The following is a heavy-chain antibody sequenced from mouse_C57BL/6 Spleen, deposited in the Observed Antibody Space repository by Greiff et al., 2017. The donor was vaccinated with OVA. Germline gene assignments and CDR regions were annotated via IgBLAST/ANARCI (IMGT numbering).Heavy chain of an antibody. D-gene: IGHD1-1*01. V-gene: IGHV1-80*01. Sequence: QVQLQQSGAELVKPGASVKISCKASGYAFSSYWMNWVKQRPGKGLEWIGQIYPGDGDTNYNGKFKGKATLTADKSSSTAYMQLSSLTSEDSAVYFCARTDYYYGSSQYYFDYWGQGTTLTVSS. CDR3: ARTDYYYGSSQYYFDY. J-gene: IGHJ2*01. CDR1: GYAFSSYW. CDR2: IYPGDGDT.